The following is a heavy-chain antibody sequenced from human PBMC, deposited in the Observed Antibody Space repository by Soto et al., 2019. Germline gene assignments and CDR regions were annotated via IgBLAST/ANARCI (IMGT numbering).Heavy chain of an antibody. CDR1: GFTFSSYW. CDR2: INSNERST. CDR3: AKNSENFGDSKYDY. D-gene: IGHD4-17*01. V-gene: IGHV3-74*01. J-gene: IGHJ4*02. Sequence: PGGSLRLSCAASGFTFSSYWMHWVRQAPGKGLVWVSSINSNERSTSYADSVKGRFTISRDNAKNTLYLQMNRLRAEDTSVYYCAKNSENFGDSKYDYWGQGTLVTVSS.